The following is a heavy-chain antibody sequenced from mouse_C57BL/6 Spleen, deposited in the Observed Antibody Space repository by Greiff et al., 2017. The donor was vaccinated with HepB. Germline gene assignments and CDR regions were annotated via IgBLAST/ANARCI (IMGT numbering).Heavy chain of an antibody. CDR3: ARSIYDGYYGAMDY. CDR1: GYAFSSYW. CDR2: IYPGDGDT. J-gene: IGHJ4*01. D-gene: IGHD2-3*01. V-gene: IGHV1-80*01. Sequence: QVHVKQSGAELVKPGASVKISCKASGYAFSSYWMNWVKQRPGKGLEWIGQIYPGDGDTNYNGKFKGKATLTADKSSSTAYMQLSSLTSEDSAVYFCARSIYDGYYGAMDYWGQGTSVTVSS.